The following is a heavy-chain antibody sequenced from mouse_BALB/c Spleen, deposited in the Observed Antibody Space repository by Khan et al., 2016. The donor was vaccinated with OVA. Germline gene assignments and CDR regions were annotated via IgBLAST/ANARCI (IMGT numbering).Heavy chain of an antibody. J-gene: IGHJ3*01. CDR3: VRGAYSGLFAY. CDR1: GFNIKDSY. V-gene: IGHV14-3*02. CDR2: IDPANGDV. D-gene: IGHD2-10*01. Sequence: VQLKQSGADFVKPGASVKLSCTASGFNIKDSYMHWINQRPQQGLEWIERIDPANGDVRYDPKFQDKATIAADASSTTAYLQLSSLTSDDTAVYYCVRGAYSGLFAYWGQGTLVTVSA.